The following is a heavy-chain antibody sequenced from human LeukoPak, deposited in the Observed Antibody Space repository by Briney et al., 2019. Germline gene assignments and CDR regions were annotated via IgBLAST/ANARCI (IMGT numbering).Heavy chain of an antibody. V-gene: IGHV3-21*01. J-gene: IGHJ4*02. CDR3: ARSLGSYFDY. D-gene: IGHD1-26*01. Sequence: GGSLRLSCAASGFTFSSYSMNWVRQAPGKGLEWVSSISSSSSYTYYADPVKGRFTISRDNAKNSLYLQMNSLRAEDTAVYYCARSLGSYFDYWGQGTLVTVSS. CDR2: ISSSSSYT. CDR1: GFTFSSYS.